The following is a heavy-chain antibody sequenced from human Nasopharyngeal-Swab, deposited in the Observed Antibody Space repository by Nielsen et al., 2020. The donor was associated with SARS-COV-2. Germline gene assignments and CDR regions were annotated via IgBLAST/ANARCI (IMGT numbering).Heavy chain of an antibody. V-gene: IGHV3-48*04. CDR3: VSSYYGSAY. Sequence: GGSLRLSCAASGFTFSNYNMNWVRQAPGKGLEWVSYITSTSSTIYYADSVKGRFTISRDNAKNSLSLQINSLRAEDTAMYYCVSSYYGSAYWGQGILVTVSS. CDR1: GFTFSNYN. CDR2: ITSTSSTI. D-gene: IGHD3-10*01. J-gene: IGHJ4*02.